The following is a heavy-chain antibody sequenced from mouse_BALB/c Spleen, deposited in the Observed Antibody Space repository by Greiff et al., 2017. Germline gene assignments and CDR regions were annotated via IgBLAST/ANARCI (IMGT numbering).Heavy chain of an antibody. Sequence: EVMLVESGGGLVQPGGSLKLSCAASGFTFSSYTMSWVRQTPEKRLEWVAYISNGGGSTYYPDTVKGRFTISRDNAKNTLYLQMSSLKSEDTAMYYCARQTGTSYFDDWGQGTTLTVSS. CDR3: ARQTGTSYFDD. CDR2: ISNGGGST. V-gene: IGHV5-12-2*01. D-gene: IGHD4-1*01. CDR1: GFTFSSYT. J-gene: IGHJ2*01.